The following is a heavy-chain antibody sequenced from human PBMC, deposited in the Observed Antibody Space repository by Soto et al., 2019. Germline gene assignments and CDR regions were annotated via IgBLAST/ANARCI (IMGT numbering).Heavy chain of an antibody. J-gene: IGHJ6*02. D-gene: IGHD2-21*02. Sequence: QVQLQESGPGLVKPSQTLSLTCTVSGGSISSGGYYWSWIRQHPGKGLVWIGYIYYSGSTYYNPSLQRRVTIAGDPSKHQSSLQLSSVPAAATAVYYCGRDCGGDCHYAMDVWGQGTTVTVSS. CDR3: GRDCGGDCHYAMDV. V-gene: IGHV4-31*03. CDR1: GGSISSGGYY. CDR2: IYYSGST.